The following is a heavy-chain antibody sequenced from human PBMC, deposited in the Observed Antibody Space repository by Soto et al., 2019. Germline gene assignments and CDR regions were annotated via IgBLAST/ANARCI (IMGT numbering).Heavy chain of an antibody. D-gene: IGHD6-13*01. V-gene: IGHV1-18*01. CDR3: ARGLGIATGHDY. CDR1: GYTFSDYG. CDR2: ISGYNGNT. Sequence: GASVKVSCKASGYTFSDYGIGWVRQAPGQGLEWMGWISGYNGNTNYAQKFQGRVTMTRDTSTSTAHMELRSLRSDDTAVYYCARGLGIATGHDYWGQGTLVTVSS. J-gene: IGHJ4*02.